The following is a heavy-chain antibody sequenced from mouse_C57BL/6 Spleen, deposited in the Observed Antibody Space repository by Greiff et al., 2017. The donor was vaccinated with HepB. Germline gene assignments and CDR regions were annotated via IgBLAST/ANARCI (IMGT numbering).Heavy chain of an antibody. J-gene: IGHJ1*03. CDR3: ARHGDYCSSLWYFDV. V-gene: IGHV5-6*01. D-gene: IGHD1-1*01. CDR2: ISSGGSYT. Sequence: EVQLVESGGDLVKPGGSLKLSCAASGFTFSSYGMSWVRQTPDKRLAWVATISSGGSYTYYPDSVKGRFTISRDNAKNTLYLQMSSLKSEDTAMYYCARHGDYCSSLWYFDVWGTGTTVTVSS. CDR1: GFTFSSYG.